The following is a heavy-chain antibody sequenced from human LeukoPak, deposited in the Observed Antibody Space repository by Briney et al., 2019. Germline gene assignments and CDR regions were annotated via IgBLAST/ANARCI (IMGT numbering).Heavy chain of an antibody. V-gene: IGHV1-18*01. J-gene: IGHJ6*03. Sequence: ASVKVSCKASGYTFTSYGISWVRQAPGQGLGWMGWISAYNGNTNYAQKLQGRVTMTTDTSTSTAYMELRSLRSDDTAVYYCARIVTIFGVVTDYFYYYYMDVWGKGTRSPSP. CDR1: GYTFTSYG. D-gene: IGHD3-3*01. CDR2: ISAYNGNT. CDR3: ARIVTIFGVVTDYFYYYYMDV.